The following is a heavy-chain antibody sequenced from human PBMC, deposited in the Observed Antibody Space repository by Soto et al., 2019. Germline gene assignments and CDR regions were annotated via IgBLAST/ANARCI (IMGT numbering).Heavy chain of an antibody. CDR2: INHSGGT. CDR3: ARGSVDTVDSSGFYGL. V-gene: IGHV4-34*01. CDR1: GGSFSAYY. D-gene: IGHD3-22*01. J-gene: IGHJ4*02. Sequence: SETLSLTCAVYGGSFSAYYWSWIRQPPGKGLEWIGEINHSGGTSYNPSLKSRVTVSVDTSKSQFSLKLTPVTAEDRAVYYFARGSVDTVDSSGFYGLWGQGTPVTVSS.